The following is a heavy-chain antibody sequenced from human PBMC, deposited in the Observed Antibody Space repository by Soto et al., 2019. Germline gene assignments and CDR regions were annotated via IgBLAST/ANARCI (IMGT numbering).Heavy chain of an antibody. CDR1: GFTFSDYY. Sequence: GGSLSLSCAASGFTFSDYYMSWIRQAPGKGLEWVSYISSSGSTIYYADSVKGRFTISRDNAKNSLYLQMNSLRAEDTAVYYCAGVDTAMVIDAFDIWGQGTMVTVSS. V-gene: IGHV3-11*01. J-gene: IGHJ3*02. D-gene: IGHD5-18*01. CDR3: AGVDTAMVIDAFDI. CDR2: ISSSGSTI.